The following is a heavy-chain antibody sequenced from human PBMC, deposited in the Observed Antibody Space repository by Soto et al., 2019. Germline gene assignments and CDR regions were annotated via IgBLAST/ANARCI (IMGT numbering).Heavy chain of an antibody. V-gene: IGHV3-23*01. D-gene: IGHD2-2*01. CDR1: GFTFSNYW. CDR3: AKDHCSSTSCYSIYYYGMDV. Sequence: GGSLRLSCAASGFTFSNYWMHWIRQAPGKGLVWVSAISGSGGSTYYADSVKGRFTISRDNSKNTLYLQMNSLRAEDTAVYYCAKDHCSSTSCYSIYYYGMDVWGQGTTVAVSS. CDR2: ISGSGGST. J-gene: IGHJ6*02.